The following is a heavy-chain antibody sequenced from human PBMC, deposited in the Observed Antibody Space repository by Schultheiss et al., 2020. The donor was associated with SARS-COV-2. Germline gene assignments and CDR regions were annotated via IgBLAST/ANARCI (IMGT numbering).Heavy chain of an antibody. V-gene: IGHV4-59*01. J-gene: IGHJ6*02. CDR1: GGSFSGYY. D-gene: IGHD2-21*02. Sequence: SETLSLTCAVYGGSFSGYYWSWIRQPPGKGLEWIGYIYYSGSTYYNPSLKSLVTISVDTSKNQFSLKLSSVTAADTAVYYCARAGYCGGDCYSGLDYYYGMDVWGQGTTVTVSS. CDR3: ARAGYCGGDCYSGLDYYYGMDV. CDR2: IYYSGST.